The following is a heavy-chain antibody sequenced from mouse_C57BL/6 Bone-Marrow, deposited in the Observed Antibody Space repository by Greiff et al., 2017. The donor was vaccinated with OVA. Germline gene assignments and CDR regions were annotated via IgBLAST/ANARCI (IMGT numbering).Heavy chain of an antibody. CDR1: GFSFNTYA. CDR2: IRSKSNNYAT. V-gene: IGHV10-1*01. J-gene: IGHJ1*03. CDR3: VRSYDYHWYFDV. Sequence: EVQLVESGGGLVQPKGSLKLSCAASGFSFNTYAMNWVRQAPGKGLEWVARIRSKSNNYATYYADSVKDRFTISRDDSESMLYLQMNNLKTEDAAMYYGVRSYDYHWYFDVWGTGTTVTVSS. D-gene: IGHD2-4*01.